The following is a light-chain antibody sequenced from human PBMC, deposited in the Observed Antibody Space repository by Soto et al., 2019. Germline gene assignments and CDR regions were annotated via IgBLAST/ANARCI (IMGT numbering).Light chain of an antibody. Sequence: DLQLTQSPSFLSASVGDRVTITCRASQGISSYLAWYQQKPGKAPKLLIYAASTLQSGVPSRFSGSGSGTEFTLTISSLQPEDFATYYCQQLNSYPRFGPGTKVDIK. J-gene: IGKJ3*01. CDR3: QQLNSYPR. CDR1: QGISSY. V-gene: IGKV1-9*01. CDR2: AAS.